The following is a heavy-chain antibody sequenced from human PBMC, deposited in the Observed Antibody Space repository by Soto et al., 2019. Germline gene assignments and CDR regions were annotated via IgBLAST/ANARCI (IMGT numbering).Heavy chain of an antibody. J-gene: IGHJ6*02. CDR2: IYPGDSDT. D-gene: IGHD6-13*01. CDR3: AREIAAAGVYYYGMDV. V-gene: IGHV5-51*01. CDR1: GYSFTSYW. Sequence: GESLKISCKGSGYSFTSYWIGWMRQMPGKGLEWMGIIYPGDSDTRYSPSFQGQVTISADKSISTAYLQWSSLKASDTAMYYCAREIAAAGVYYYGMDVWGQGTTVTVSS.